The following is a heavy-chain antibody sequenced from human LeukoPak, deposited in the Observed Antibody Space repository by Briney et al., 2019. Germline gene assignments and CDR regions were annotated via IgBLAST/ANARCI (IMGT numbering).Heavy chain of an antibody. CDR1: GGSISSYY. D-gene: IGHD1-14*01. CDR2: IYYSGST. CDR3: ARHLNRYYYSGMDV. J-gene: IGHJ6*02. Sequence: SETLSLTCSVSGGSISSYYWSWIRQPPGKGLEWIGYIYYSGSTNYNPSLKSRVTISVDTSKNQFSLKLSSVTAADTAVYYCARHLNRYYYSGMDVWGQGTTVTVSS. V-gene: IGHV4-59*08.